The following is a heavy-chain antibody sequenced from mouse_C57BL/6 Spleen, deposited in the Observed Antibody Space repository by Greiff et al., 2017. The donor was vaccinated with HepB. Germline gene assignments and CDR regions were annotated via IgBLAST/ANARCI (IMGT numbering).Heavy chain of an antibody. Sequence: VQLQQSGPELVKPGASVKISCKASGYTFTDYYMNWVKQSHGKSLEWIGDINPNNGGTSYNQKFKGKATLTVDKSSSTAYMELRSLPSEDSAVYYCARSWYYGSSYGAMDDWGQGTSVTVSS. CDR3: ARSWYYGSSYGAMDD. V-gene: IGHV1-26*01. D-gene: IGHD1-1*01. CDR1: GYTFTDYY. CDR2: INPNNGGT. J-gene: IGHJ4*01.